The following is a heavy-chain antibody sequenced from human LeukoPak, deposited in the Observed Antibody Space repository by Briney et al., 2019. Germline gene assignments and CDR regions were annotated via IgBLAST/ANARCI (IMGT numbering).Heavy chain of an antibody. V-gene: IGHV4-4*02. CDR3: SRDVSYYDSSRYPLP. J-gene: IGHJ5*02. CDR1: GGSISSSNW. Sequence: PSETLSLTCAVSGGSISSSNWWSWVRQPPGKGLEWIGEIYHSGSTNYNPSLKSRVTISVDTSKNQFSLKLSFVTAADTAVYYCSRDVSYYDSSRYPLPWGQGTLVTVSS. CDR2: IYHSGST. D-gene: IGHD3-22*01.